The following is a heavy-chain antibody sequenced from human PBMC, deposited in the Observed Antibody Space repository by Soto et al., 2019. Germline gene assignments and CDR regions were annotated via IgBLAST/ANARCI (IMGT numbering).Heavy chain of an antibody. CDR1: GGSFSGYY. D-gene: IGHD6-19*01. Sequence: SETLSLTCAVYGGSFSGYYWSWIRQPPGKGLEWIGEISHSGSTNYNPSLKSRVTISVDTSKNQFSLKLSSVTAADTAVYYCASGGWSVRFDYWGQGALVTGSS. CDR2: ISHSGST. J-gene: IGHJ4*02. CDR3: ASGGWSVRFDY. V-gene: IGHV4-34*01.